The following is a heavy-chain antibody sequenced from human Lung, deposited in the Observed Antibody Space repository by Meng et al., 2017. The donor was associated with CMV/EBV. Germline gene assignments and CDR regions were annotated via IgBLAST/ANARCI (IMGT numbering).Heavy chain of an antibody. CDR2: MNPNSGKT. CDR1: GYAFISYD. CDR3: ARAGGNSNYYYGMDV. D-gene: IGHD4-23*01. J-gene: IGHJ6*02. Sequence: ASAKVFCKASGYAFISYDINWVRQATGQGLEWMGWMNPNSGKTGYAQKFQGRVTITRDISINTAYMEVSSLRSEDTAVYFCARAGGNSNYYYGMDVWGQGTXVTVSS. V-gene: IGHV1-8*03.